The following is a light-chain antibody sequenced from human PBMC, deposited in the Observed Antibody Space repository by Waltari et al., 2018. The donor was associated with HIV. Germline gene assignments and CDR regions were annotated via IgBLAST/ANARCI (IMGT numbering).Light chain of an antibody. Sequence: QPVLTQSSSASASLGSSVKLTCTLSSGHSSYIIAWHQQQPGKAPRYLMKLEGSGSYNEGSGVPDRCSGSSSGADCYLTISNLQAEDEADYYCETWDSNTRVFGGGTKLTVL. CDR3: ETWDSNTRV. CDR2: LEGSGSY. CDR1: SGHSSYI. J-gene: IGLJ3*02. V-gene: IGLV4-60*03.